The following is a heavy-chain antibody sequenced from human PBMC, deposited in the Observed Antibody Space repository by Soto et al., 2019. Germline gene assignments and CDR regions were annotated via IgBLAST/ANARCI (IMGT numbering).Heavy chain of an antibody. CDR2: LSGSGSGS. CDR1: GFTFSRYA. D-gene: IGHD3-22*01. V-gene: IGHV3-23*01. J-gene: IGHJ4*01. CDR3: PKAPISLDGSGYYCAYFDY. Sequence: AGGYLRLSCAASGFTFSRYAMNWVRQAPGKGLEWVSTLSGSGSGSYYPDSLRGRFTISRDNSKNTLYLQMNNLRAEDTAVYYCPKAPISLDGSGYYCAYFDYW.